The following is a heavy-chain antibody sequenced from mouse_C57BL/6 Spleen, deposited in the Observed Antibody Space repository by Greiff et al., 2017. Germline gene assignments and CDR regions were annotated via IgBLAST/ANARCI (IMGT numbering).Heavy chain of an antibody. Sequence: EVHLVESGGGLVQPGGSLKLSCAASGFTFSDYYMYWVRQTPEKRLEWVAYISNGGGSTYYPYTVKGRFTISRDTAKTTLYLQMSRLKSEDTAMYYWARPGYDGYLYYAMDYWGQGTSVTVSS. CDR3: ARPGYDGYLYYAMDY. CDR2: ISNGGGST. V-gene: IGHV5-12*01. CDR1: GFTFSDYY. D-gene: IGHD2-3*01. J-gene: IGHJ4*01.